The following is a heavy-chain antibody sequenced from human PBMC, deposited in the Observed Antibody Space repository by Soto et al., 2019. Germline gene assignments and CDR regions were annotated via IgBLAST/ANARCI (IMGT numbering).Heavy chain of an antibody. Sequence: SVKVSCKTSGGTFRNDIITWVRQAPGQGLEWIGRIIPLLDTTNYAQSFQGRVTITADKSTGTAYMELNSLRSEDTAVYFCVRNSPIGSTFSRYDGIDYWGQGTLVTVSS. CDR2: IIPLLDTT. CDR3: VRNSPIGSTFSRYDGIDY. CDR1: GGTFRNDI. J-gene: IGHJ4*02. V-gene: IGHV1-69*08. D-gene: IGHD5-12*01.